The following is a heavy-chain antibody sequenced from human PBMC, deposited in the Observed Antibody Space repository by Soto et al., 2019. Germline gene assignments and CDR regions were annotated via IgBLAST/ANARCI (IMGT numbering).Heavy chain of an antibody. J-gene: IGHJ4*02. CDR2: MNPNSGNT. Sequence: QVQLVQSGAEVKKPGASVKVSCKASGYSFTSYDINWVRQATGQGLEWMGWMNPNSGNTAYAQKSQGTVTMTRNTSMSAAYMELSSLRSEDTAVYYCARVKLDYFDYWGQGTLVTVSS. V-gene: IGHV1-8*01. CDR3: ARVKLDYFDY. CDR1: GYSFTSYD.